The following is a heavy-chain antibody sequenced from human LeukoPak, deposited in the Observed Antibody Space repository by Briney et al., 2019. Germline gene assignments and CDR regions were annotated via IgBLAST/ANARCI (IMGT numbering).Heavy chain of an antibody. V-gene: IGHV1-58*02. Sequence: GTSVKVSCKASGFTFTSSAMQWVRQARGQRLEWIGWIVVGSGNTNYAQKFQGRVTMTRDTSTSTVYMELSSLRSEDTAVYYCARDSGMVRGTVDYWGQGTLVTVSS. CDR3: ARDSGMVRGTVDY. J-gene: IGHJ4*02. D-gene: IGHD3-10*01. CDR1: GFTFTSSA. CDR2: IVVGSGNT.